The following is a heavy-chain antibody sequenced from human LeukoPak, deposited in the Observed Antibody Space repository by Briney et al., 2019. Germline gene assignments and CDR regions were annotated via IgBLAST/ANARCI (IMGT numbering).Heavy chain of an antibody. D-gene: IGHD6-19*01. CDR2: ISHDGSIK. CDR3: AKGGNSGWNFIDY. J-gene: IGHJ4*02. CDR1: GFTFSNYG. Sequence: GGSLRLSCAPPGFTFSNYGMHWVRQAPDKGLEWVAIISHDGSIKYYADSVKGRFTISRDDSKNTLYLQMNSLRTEDTAVYCCAKGGNSGWNFIDYWGQGTLVTVSS. V-gene: IGHV3-30*18.